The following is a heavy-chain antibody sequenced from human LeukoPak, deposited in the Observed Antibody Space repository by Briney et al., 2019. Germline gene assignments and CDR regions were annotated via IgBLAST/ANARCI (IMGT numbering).Heavy chain of an antibody. D-gene: IGHD3-10*01. J-gene: IGHJ4*02. Sequence: GAPVKVSCKVSGYTLTELSMHWVRQAPGKGLEWMGGFDPEDGETIYAQKFQGRVTMTEDTSTDTAYMELSSLRPEDTAVYYCATDRVGSGIFPDWGQGTLVTVSS. CDR3: ATDRVGSGIFPD. V-gene: IGHV1-24*01. CDR1: GYTLTELS. CDR2: FDPEDGET.